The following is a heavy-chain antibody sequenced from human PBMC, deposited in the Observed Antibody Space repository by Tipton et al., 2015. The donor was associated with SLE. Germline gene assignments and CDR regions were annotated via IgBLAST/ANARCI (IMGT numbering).Heavy chain of an antibody. V-gene: IGHV4-61*02. CDR3: ARATRTGYTEFDS. J-gene: IGHJ5*01. CDR1: GASISGGSSY. Sequence: TLSLTCTVSGASISGGSSYWSWIRQPAGKGLEWIGRIYSSGSANYNPSLKSRVTISVDTSKNHFSLKLDSVTAADTAVYYCARATRTGYTEFDSWGQGTLVTVSS. CDR2: IYSSGSA. D-gene: IGHD3/OR15-3a*01.